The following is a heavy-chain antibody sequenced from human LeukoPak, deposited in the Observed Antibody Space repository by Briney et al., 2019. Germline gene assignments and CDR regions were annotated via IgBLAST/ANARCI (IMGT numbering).Heavy chain of an antibody. CDR2: FDPNNGGT. CDR3: ARGPTRRRGLPPLYYYYMDV. CDR1: GYTFTGYY. J-gene: IGHJ6*03. V-gene: IGHV1-2*06. Sequence: ASVKVSCKAFGYTFTGYYMHWVRQAPGQGLEWMGRFDPNNGGTSYAQKFQGRVTITRDTSVSTDYMELSSLRSEDTAVYYCARGPTRRRGLPPLYYYYMDVWGKGTTVTVSS.